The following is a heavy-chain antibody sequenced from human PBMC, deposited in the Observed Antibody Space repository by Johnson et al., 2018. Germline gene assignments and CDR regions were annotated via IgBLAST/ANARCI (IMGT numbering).Heavy chain of an antibody. CDR2: INSDESDT. CDR1: GFTFSSYW. CDR3: ARVQGTLSLTSVGLRFVGAADF. J-gene: IGHJ4*02. V-gene: IGHV3-74*01. D-gene: IGHD3-10*01. Sequence: EVQLVETGGGLVQPGGSLRLSCAASGFTFSSYWMHWVRQAPGKGLVWVSRINSDESDTSYADSVKGRVLVSRDNAKNTLYLQMNSLRAEDTAVYFCARVQGTLSLTSVGLRFVGAADFWGQGTLVTVSS.